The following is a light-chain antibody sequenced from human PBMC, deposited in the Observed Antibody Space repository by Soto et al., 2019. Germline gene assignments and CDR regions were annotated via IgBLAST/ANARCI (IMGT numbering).Light chain of an antibody. J-gene: IGKJ5*01. V-gene: IGKV3-15*01. Sequence: EIVMTQSPATLSVPPGERATLSCGANQSVSTKLAWYQQKPGQAPRLLIYGASTRATGIPARFSGSGSGTEFTLTISSLQSEDSAIYYCQQYNNWPPITFGQGTRLEIK. CDR1: QSVSTK. CDR2: GAS. CDR3: QQYNNWPPIT.